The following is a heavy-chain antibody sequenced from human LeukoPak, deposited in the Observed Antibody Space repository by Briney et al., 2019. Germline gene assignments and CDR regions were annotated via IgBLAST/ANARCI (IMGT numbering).Heavy chain of an antibody. CDR3: ATNEIVGLYSYFDY. CDR1: GYTFTDHY. CDR2: ISPKSGGT. J-gene: IGHJ4*02. Sequence: ASEKVACKASGYTFTDHYMHWVRQAPGQGLECMGWISPKSGGTNYAQKFQGRVTMTRDTSVSTAYMELSRLRSDDTAVYYCATNEIVGLYSYFDYWGQGTLVTVSS. V-gene: IGHV1-2*02. D-gene: IGHD5-12*01.